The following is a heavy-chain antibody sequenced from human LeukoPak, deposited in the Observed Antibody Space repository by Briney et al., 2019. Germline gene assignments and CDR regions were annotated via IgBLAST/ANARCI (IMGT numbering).Heavy chain of an antibody. V-gene: IGHV4-31*03. J-gene: IGHJ3*02. CDR2: IYYSGST. Sequence: KPSETLSLTCTVSGGSISSGGYYWSWIRQHPGKGLEWIGYIYYSGSTYYNPSLKSRVTISVDTSKNQFSLKLSSVTAADTAVYYCARLIYYDSSGYQVYAFDIWGQGTMVTVSS. D-gene: IGHD3-22*01. CDR3: ARLIYYDSSGYQVYAFDI. CDR1: GGSISSGGYY.